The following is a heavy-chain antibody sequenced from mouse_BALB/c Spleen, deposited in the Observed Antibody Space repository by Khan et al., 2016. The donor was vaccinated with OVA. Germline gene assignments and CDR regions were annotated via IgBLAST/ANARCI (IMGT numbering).Heavy chain of an antibody. V-gene: IGHV2-6-4*01. CDR3: ARAYYRYDGYYAMDY. CDR2: IWGGGGT. CDR1: GFSLSRYN. J-gene: IGHJ4*01. D-gene: IGHD2-14*01. Sequence: QVQLKESGPGLVAPSQSLSITCTVSGFSLSRYNIHWVRQPPGKGLEWLGMIWGGGGTDYNSTLKSRLSICKENSKSQVFLKMNSLQTDDSAMYYCARAYYRYDGYYAMDYWGQGTSVTVSS.